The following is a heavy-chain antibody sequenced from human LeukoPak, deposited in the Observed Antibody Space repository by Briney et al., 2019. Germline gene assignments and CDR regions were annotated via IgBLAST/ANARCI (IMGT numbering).Heavy chain of an antibody. CDR3: ARLNSPGWFDP. CDR2: ICFRGST. CDR1: GGSISSSTSY. Sequence: SETLSLTCTVSGGSISSSTSYWGWIRQPPGKGLEWIVNICFRGSTYYNPYLQSRVTISVDTSKNQFSLKLSSVTAADTALYYCARLNSPGWFDPWGQGTLVTVSS. V-gene: IGHV4-39*01. J-gene: IGHJ5*02. D-gene: IGHD4-23*01.